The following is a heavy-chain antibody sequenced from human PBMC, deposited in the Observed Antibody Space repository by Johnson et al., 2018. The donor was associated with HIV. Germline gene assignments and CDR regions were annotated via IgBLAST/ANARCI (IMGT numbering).Heavy chain of an antibody. J-gene: IGHJ3*02. D-gene: IGHD2-15*01. V-gene: IGHV3-30*02. CDR3: ARGDCSGGSCYFLLGAFDI. CDR2: IRYDGSNK. CDR1: GFTVSSYG. Sequence: VQLLESGGGLVQPGGSLRLSCAASGFTVSSYGMHWVRQAPGKGLEWVAFIRYDGSNKYYADSVKGRFTISRENAKNSLYLQMNSLRAGDTAVYYCARGDCSGGSCYFLLGAFDIWGQGTMVTVSS.